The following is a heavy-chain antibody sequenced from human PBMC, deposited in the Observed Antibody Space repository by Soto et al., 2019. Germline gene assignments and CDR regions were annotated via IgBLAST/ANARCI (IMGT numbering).Heavy chain of an antibody. Sequence: ETLSLTCTVSEGSIRGYYWSWIRQPPGKGLEWIGYFHYTGISNYNSSLKSRVTMSLDTSKNQFSLKLSSVSAADTAIYYCARGASNWQYFDYWGQGALVTVSS. V-gene: IGHV4-59*01. CDR3: ARGASNWQYFDY. D-gene: IGHD4-4*01. CDR1: EGSIRGYY. J-gene: IGHJ4*02. CDR2: FHYTGIS.